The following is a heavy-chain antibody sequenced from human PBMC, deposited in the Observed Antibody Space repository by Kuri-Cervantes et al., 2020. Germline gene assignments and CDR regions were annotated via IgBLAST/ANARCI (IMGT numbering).Heavy chain of an antibody. CDR2: INPNSGGT. CDR3: ARDRRRPYCSGGGCYSGGWFDP. J-gene: IGHJ5*02. V-gene: IGHV1-2*06. CDR1: GYTFTGYY. D-gene: IGHD2-15*01. Sequence: ASVKVSCKASGYTFTGYYMHWVRQAPGQGLEWMGRINPNSGGTNYAQKFQGRVTMTRDTSISTAYMELSRLRSDDTAVYYCARDRRRPYCSGGGCYSGGWFDPWGQGTLVTVSS.